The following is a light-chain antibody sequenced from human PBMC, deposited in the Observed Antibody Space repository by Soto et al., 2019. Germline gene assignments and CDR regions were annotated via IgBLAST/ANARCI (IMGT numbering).Light chain of an antibody. CDR3: SSYTRSYTLI. J-gene: IGLJ1*01. V-gene: IGLV2-14*01. CDR2: DVS. CDR1: SSDGGAYNY. Sequence: QSALTQPASVSGSPGQSITISCTGTSSDGGAYNYVSWYQQYPGTVPKVMMYDVSNRPSGVSNRFSGSKSGNTASLTISGLQAEDEADYFCSSYTRSYTLIFGTGTKVTVL.